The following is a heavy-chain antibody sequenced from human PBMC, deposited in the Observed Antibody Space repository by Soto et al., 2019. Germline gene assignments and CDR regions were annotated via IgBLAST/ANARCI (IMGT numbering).Heavy chain of an antibody. CDR2: ISWNSGSI. D-gene: IGHD3-9*01. J-gene: IGHJ4*02. Sequence: EVQLVESGGGLAQPGRSLRLSCAASGFTFDDYAMHWVRQAPGKGLEWVSGISWNSGSIDYADSVKGRCTISRDNTQISLYLQMNSLRAEDTALYYCAKGRFYDSLTGLDYWCQGTVVTVSS. V-gene: IGHV3-9*01. CDR3: AKGRFYDSLTGLDY. CDR1: GFTFDDYA.